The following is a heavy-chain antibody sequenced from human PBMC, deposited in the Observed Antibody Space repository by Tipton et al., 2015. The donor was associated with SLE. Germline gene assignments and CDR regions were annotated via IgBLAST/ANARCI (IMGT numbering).Heavy chain of an antibody. J-gene: IGHJ4*02. CDR3: ARGKQLGIGFDY. CDR2: ISSSGSTI. D-gene: IGHD7-27*01. V-gene: IGHV3-48*03. CDR1: GFTFSSYE. Sequence: SLRLSCAASGFTFSSYEMNWVRQAPGKGLEWVSYISSSGSTIYYADSVRGRFTISRDNAKNSLYLQMNSLRAEDTAVYYCARGKQLGIGFDYWGQGPLVTVSS.